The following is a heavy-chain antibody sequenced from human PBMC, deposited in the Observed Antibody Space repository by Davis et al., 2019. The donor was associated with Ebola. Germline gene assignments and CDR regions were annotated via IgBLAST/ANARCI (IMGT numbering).Heavy chain of an antibody. D-gene: IGHD2-2*01. CDR1: GFTFSSYW. CDR3: ARGTCSSTSCYLYYYYGMDV. V-gene: IGHV3-7*01. CDR2: IKQDGSEK. J-gene: IGHJ6*02. Sequence: GGSLRLSCAASGFTFSSYWMSWVRQAPGKGLEWVANIKQDGSEKYYADSVKGRFTISRDNAKNTLYLQMNSLRAEDTAVYYCARGTCSSTSCYLYYYYGMDVWGQGTTVTVSS.